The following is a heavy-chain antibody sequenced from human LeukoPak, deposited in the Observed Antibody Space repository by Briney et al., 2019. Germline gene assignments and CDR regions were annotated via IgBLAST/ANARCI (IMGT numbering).Heavy chain of an antibody. V-gene: IGHV3-48*01. Sequence: GYPILPRAASRTSFSSYSMNWVREAPGKGLEWDSYISGSGNAKHYTDSVKGRFTISRDNAKNALYLQMHSLRAEDTAVYFCARGYLYAFDYWGQGTLVTVSS. CDR1: RTSFSSYS. CDR3: ARGYLYAFDY. J-gene: IGHJ4*02. CDR2: ISGSGNAK. D-gene: IGHD3-16*02.